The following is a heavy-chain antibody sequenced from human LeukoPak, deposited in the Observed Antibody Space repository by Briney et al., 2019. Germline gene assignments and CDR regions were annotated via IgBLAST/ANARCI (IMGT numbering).Heavy chain of an antibody. CDR2: ISYDGSNK. CDR1: GFTLSSYG. D-gene: IGHD6-13*01. CDR3: AKDGAGEAAAAGDY. V-gene: IGHV3-30*18. Sequence: GGSLRLSCAASGFTLSSYGMHWVRQAPGKGLEWVAVISYDGSNKYYADSVKGRFTISRDNSKNTLYLQMNSLRAEDTAVYYCAKDGAGEAAAAGDYWGQGTLVTVSS. J-gene: IGHJ4*02.